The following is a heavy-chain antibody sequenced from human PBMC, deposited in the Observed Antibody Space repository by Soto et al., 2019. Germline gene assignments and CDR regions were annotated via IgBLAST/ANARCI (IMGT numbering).Heavy chain of an antibody. CDR2: IIPIFGTA. V-gene: IGHV1-69*01. D-gene: IGHD3-22*01. CDR1: GGTFSRHA. Sequence: QVQLVQSGAEVRKPGSSVKVSCKASGGTFSRHAISWVRQAPGQGLEWMGGIIPIFGTANHAQKFQGRVMIIADESTSTVYMELSSLRSEDTAMSYCARGWGYDSNDYYYAYWGQGTLVIVSS. J-gene: IGHJ4*02. CDR3: ARGWGYDSNDYYYAY.